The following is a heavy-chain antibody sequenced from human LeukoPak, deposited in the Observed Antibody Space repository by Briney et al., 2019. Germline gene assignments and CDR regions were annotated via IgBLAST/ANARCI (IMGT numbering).Heavy chain of an antibody. Sequence: ASLKVSCKASGYTFTSYAMNWVRQAPGQGLEWMGWINTNTGNPTYAQGFTGRFVFSLDTSVSTAYLQISSLKAEDTAVYYCARVPATVVTPGRQNPRVHDFDYWGQGTLVTVSS. CDR2: INTNTGNP. V-gene: IGHV7-4-1*02. J-gene: IGHJ4*02. CDR3: ARVPATVVTPGRQNPRVHDFDY. D-gene: IGHD4-23*01. CDR1: GYTFTSYA.